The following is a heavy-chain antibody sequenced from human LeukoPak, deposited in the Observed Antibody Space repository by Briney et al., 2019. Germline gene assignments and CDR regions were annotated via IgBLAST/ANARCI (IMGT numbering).Heavy chain of an antibody. CDR1: GGSISSSSYY. Sequence: SETLSLTCTVSGGSISSSSYYWGWIRQPPGKGLEWIGSIYYSGSTYYNPSLRSRVTMSVDTSKSQFSLKLSLVIAADTAVYYCARTSTGGTYYFDYWGQGTLVTVSS. CDR2: IYYSGST. J-gene: IGHJ4*02. D-gene: IGHD2-2*01. V-gene: IGHV4-39*07. CDR3: ARTSTGGTYYFDY.